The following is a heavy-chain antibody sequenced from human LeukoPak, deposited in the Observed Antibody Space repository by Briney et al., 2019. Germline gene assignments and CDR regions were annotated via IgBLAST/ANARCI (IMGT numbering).Heavy chain of an antibody. Sequence: QPGGSLRLSCAASGFTFSSYSMNWVRQAPGKGLEWVSYVSSDSSTMQYADSVKGRFTISRDNAKNSLNLQMSSLRAEDTAVYYCTRDGGWRDDYWGQGTLVTVSS. V-gene: IGHV3-48*01. CDR2: VSSDSSTM. D-gene: IGHD3-16*01. CDR1: GFTFSSYS. J-gene: IGHJ4*02. CDR3: TRDGGWRDDY.